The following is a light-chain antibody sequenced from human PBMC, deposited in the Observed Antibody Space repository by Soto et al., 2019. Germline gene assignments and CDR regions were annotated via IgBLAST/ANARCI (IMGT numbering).Light chain of an antibody. Sequence: EIVMTQSPATMSLSPGERATLSCRASQSVTSNLAWYQQKPGQAPRLLLYCASTRATGIPARFSGSGSGTEFTLTISSLQSEDFAVYYCQQYNNWPQTFGQGTKVEIK. CDR1: QSVTSN. CDR3: QQYNNWPQT. V-gene: IGKV3-15*01. CDR2: CAS. J-gene: IGKJ1*01.